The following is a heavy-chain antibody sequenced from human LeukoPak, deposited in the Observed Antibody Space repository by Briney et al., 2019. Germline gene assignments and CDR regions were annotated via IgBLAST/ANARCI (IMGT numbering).Heavy chain of an antibody. CDR1: GGSVNSGTYY. CDR3: ARLRNWFDP. CDR2: IYYSGST. J-gene: IGHJ5*02. Sequence: SETLSLTCTVSGGSVNSGTYYWSWIRQPPGKGLEWIGYIYYSGSTNYNPSLKSRVTISVDTSKNQFSLKLSSVTAADTAVYYCARLRNWFDPWGQGTLVTVSS. V-gene: IGHV4-61*01. D-gene: IGHD5-12*01.